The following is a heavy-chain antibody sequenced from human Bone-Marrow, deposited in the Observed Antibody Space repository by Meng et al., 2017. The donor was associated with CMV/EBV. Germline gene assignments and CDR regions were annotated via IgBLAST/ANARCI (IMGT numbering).Heavy chain of an antibody. V-gene: IGHV4-59*01. J-gene: IGHJ6*02. CDR1: GGSISNYY. CDR2: ISYKGNT. Sequence: SETLSLTCTVSGGSISNYYWNWIRQSPDMGLEWIGYISYKGNTQYSPSLKSRVTISLDTAKKQFSVQLRSVTTADTAVYYCARETPRGLDVWGQGTAVTVS. CDR3: ARETPRGLDV.